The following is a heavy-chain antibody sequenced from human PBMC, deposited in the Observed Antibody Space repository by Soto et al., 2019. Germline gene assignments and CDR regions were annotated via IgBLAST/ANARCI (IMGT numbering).Heavy chain of an antibody. D-gene: IGHD5-18*01. CDR1: GDSVSSNSAA. V-gene: IGHV6-1*01. J-gene: IGHJ4*02. Sequence: SQTLSLTCDISGDSVSSNSAALNLSMQSPSRGLEWLGRTYYRSKWYNDYAPSVMGRITINTDTSKNQFTLQLNSVTPEDTAVYFCVRDEGWLDFDYWSQGTLVTAPQ. CDR3: VRDEGWLDFDY. CDR2: TYYRSKWYN.